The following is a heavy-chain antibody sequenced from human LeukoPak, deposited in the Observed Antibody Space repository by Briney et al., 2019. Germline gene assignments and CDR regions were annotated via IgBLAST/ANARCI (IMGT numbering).Heavy chain of an antibody. CDR2: IYHSGNT. CDR3: ARDLRYYFDSSGYFYLGFDY. V-gene: IGHV4-38-2*02. Sequence: SETLSLTCSVSGGSISNYYWSWIRQPPGKGLEWIGSIYHSGNTYYNPSLKSRVSISVDTSKNQFSLKLTSMTAADTAVYYCARDLRYYFDSSGYFYLGFDYWGQGTLVTVSS. CDR1: GGSISNYY. D-gene: IGHD3-22*01. J-gene: IGHJ4*02.